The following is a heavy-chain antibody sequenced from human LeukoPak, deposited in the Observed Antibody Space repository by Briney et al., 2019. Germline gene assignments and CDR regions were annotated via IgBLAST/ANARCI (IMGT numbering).Heavy chain of an antibody. D-gene: IGHD3-22*01. Sequence: GASVKVSCKASGGTFSSYAISWVRQAPGQGLEWMGGIIPIFGTANYAQKFQGRVTITTDESTSTAYMELSSLRSENTAVYYCARCITMIAVGGSCFDPWGQGALVTVSS. J-gene: IGHJ5*02. CDR2: IIPIFGTA. CDR1: GGTFSSYA. CDR3: ARCITMIAVGGSCFDP. V-gene: IGHV1-69*05.